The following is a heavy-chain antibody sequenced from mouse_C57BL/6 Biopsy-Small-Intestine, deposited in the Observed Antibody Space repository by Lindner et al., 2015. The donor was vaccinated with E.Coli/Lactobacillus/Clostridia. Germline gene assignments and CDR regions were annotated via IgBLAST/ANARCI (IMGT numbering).Heavy chain of an antibody. D-gene: IGHD2-12*01. J-gene: IGHJ2*01. CDR3: ARGSYSGFPPFDY. Sequence: TQVKVSCKASGYTFTSYAIHWVRQAPGKGLSGWDGSILPIVTHTIHRDSRARVTIARDTSATTAYMELSSLRSEDTALYYCARGSYSGFPPFDYW. V-gene: IGHV1-74*01. CDR1: GYTFTSYA. CDR2: SILPIVT.